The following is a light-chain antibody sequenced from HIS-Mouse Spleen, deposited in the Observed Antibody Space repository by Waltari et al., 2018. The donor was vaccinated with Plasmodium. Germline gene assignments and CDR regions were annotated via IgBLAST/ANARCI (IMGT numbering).Light chain of an antibody. V-gene: IGKV3-20*01. CDR3: QQYGSSPYT. J-gene: IGKJ2*01. CDR1: QSVSSSY. CDR2: GAS. Sequence: EIVLTQSPGTLSLYPGERATLSCRASQSVSSSYLAWYKQKPGQAPRLLIYGASSRATGIPYRFSGSGSGTDFTLTISRLEPEDFVVYYCQQYGSSPYTFGQGTKLEIK.